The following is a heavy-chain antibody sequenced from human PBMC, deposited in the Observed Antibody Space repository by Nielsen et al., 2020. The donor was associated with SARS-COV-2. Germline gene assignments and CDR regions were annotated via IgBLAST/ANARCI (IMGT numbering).Heavy chain of an antibody. V-gene: IGHV3-7*04. Sequence: GESLKISCAASGLTFSAHYMSWVRQSPGKGLEWVANINQDGSEKYYVDSVKGRFTISRDNSKNTLYLQMNSLRVEDTAVYYCTKDEEIAVVPAAPDYWGQGTLVTVSS. CDR3: TKDEEIAVVPAAPDY. D-gene: IGHD2-2*01. CDR2: INQDGSEK. J-gene: IGHJ4*02. CDR1: GLTFSAHY.